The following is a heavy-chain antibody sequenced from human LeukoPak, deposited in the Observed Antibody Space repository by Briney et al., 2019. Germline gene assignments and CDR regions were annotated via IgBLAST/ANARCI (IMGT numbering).Heavy chain of an antibody. Sequence: PSETLSLTCTVSAYSISSGYYWGWIRQPPGKGLEWIGSIYHSGSTYYNSSLQSRVTISVGTSKNQFSLKLRSATAADTAMYYCARVPGPNWFDPWGQGTLVIVSS. CDR3: ARVPGPNWFDP. V-gene: IGHV4-38-2*02. J-gene: IGHJ5*02. CDR2: IYHSGST. CDR1: AYSISSGYY.